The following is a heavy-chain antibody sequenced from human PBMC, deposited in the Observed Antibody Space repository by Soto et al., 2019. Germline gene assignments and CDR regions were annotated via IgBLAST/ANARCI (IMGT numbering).Heavy chain of an antibody. Sequence: SETLSLTCAVSGYSINSGGYYWSWIRQPQGKGLEWIGYIFHNGGTYYNPSLESRVTISVDRSKNQFSLKVSAVTAADTALYYCARLDGYNSFDFWGQGTLVTVS. CDR1: GYSINSGGYY. CDR3: ARLDGYNSFDF. D-gene: IGHD5-12*01. V-gene: IGHV4-30-2*01. J-gene: IGHJ4*02. CDR2: IFHNGGT.